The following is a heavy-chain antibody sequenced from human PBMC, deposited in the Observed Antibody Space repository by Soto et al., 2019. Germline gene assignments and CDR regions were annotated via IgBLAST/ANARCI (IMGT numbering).Heavy chain of an antibody. D-gene: IGHD3-10*01. Sequence: SETLSLTCTVSGGSISSGSYYWSWIRQRPGKGLEWIGYIYYSDNTYYNPSLKSRPTISADSSKNQFSLKLSSVTAADSALYYCARGANYYGSPGYFDYWGQGTLVTVSS. V-gene: IGHV4-31*03. CDR2: IYYSDNT. J-gene: IGHJ4*02. CDR3: ARGANYYGSPGYFDY. CDR1: GGSISSGSYY.